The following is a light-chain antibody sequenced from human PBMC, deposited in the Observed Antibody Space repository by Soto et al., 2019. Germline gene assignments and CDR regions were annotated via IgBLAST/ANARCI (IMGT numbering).Light chain of an antibody. J-gene: IGLJ1*01. CDR1: SGDVGLYNY. Sequence: QSVLTQPASVSGSPGQSITISCTGTSGDVGLYNYVSWYQQHPGKAPKLLIYEVSNRPSGVSYRFSGSKSGNTASLTISGLQAEDEADYYCASYRGSTTGVFGTGTKLTVL. V-gene: IGLV2-14*01. CDR3: ASYRGSTTGV. CDR2: EVS.